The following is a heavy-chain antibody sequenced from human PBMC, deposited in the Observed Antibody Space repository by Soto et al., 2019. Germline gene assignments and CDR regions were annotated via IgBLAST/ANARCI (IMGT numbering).Heavy chain of an antibody. CDR3: ARLGYYDSSDYYVGY. D-gene: IGHD3-22*01. J-gene: IGHJ4*02. V-gene: IGHV4-59*08. CDR1: GGSISSYY. Sequence: SETLSLTCTVSGGSISSYYWSWIRQPPGKGLEWIGYIYYSGSTNYNPSLKSRVTISVDTSKNQFSLKLSSVTAADTAVYYCARLGYYDSSDYYVGYWGQGTLVTVSS. CDR2: IYYSGST.